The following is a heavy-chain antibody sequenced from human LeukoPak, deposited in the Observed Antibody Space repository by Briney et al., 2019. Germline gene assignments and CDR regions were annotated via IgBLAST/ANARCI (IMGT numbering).Heavy chain of an antibody. CDR3: ARLLRGDY. CDR2: INHSGST. J-gene: IGHJ4*02. V-gene: IGHV4-34*01. CDR1: GGSFSGYY. D-gene: IGHD3-10*01. Sequence: PSETLSLTCAVYGGSFSGYYWSWIRQPPGKGLEWIGEINHSGSTNYNPSLKSRVTISVDTSKNQFSLKLSSVTAADTAVYYCARLLRGDYWGQGTLVTVSS.